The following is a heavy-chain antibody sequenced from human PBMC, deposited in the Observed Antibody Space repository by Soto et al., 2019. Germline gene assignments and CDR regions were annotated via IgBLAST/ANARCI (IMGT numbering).Heavy chain of an antibody. J-gene: IGHJ4*02. V-gene: IGHV4-34*01. CDR3: ARGIYEGSSGYYLDV. D-gene: IGHD3-22*01. Sequence: SDTLSLTCAVYGGSFTDYFWSWIRQPPGKGLEWIAEINHSGTTGYNPSLKSRVTMSVDPSKNQFSLNLRSVTAADTAVYYCARGIYEGSSGYYLDVWGQGNLVS. CDR1: GGSFTDYF. CDR2: INHSGTT.